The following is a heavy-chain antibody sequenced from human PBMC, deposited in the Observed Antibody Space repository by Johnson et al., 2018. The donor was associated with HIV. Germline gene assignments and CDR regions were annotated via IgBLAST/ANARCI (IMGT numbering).Heavy chain of an antibody. CDR2: ISYDGSNK. D-gene: IGHD6-19*01. V-gene: IGHV3-30-3*01. CDR3: ASTTYSSPGAFDI. J-gene: IGHJ3*02. CDR1: GFTFSSYA. Sequence: QVQLVESGGGVVQPGRSLRLSCAASGFTFSSYAMHWVRQAPGKGLEWVAFISYDGSNKYYADSVKGRFTISRDNSKNTLYLQMNSLRAEDTAVYYCASTTYSSPGAFDIWGQGTMVTVSS.